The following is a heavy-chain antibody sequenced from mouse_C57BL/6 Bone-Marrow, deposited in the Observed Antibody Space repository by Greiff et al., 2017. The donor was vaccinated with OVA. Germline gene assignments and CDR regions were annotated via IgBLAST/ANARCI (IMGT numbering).Heavy chain of an antibody. D-gene: IGHD2-4*01. CDR1: GYAFSSSW. J-gene: IGHJ1*03. Sequence: QVQLQQSGPELVKPGASVKISCKASGYAFSSSWMNWVKQRPGKGLEWIGRIYPGDGDTNYNGKFKGKATLTADKSSSTAYMQLSSLTSEDSAVYYGARRNYDYGGYWYFDVWGTGTTVTVSS. CDR3: ARRNYDYGGYWYFDV. CDR2: IYPGDGDT. V-gene: IGHV1-82*01.